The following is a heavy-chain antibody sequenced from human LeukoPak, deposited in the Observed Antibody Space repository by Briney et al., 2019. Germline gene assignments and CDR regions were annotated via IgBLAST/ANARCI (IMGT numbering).Heavy chain of an antibody. V-gene: IGHV3-23*01. J-gene: IGHJ4*02. CDR1: GFTFSSCA. Sequence: EGSLRLSCAASGFTFSSCAMSWVRQAPGKGLEWVSAISGSGGSTYYAGSVKGRFTISRDNSKNTLFLQMNSLRAEDTAVYYCAKGTYSSSPRDYWGQGTLVTVSS. D-gene: IGHD6-6*01. CDR2: ISGSGGST. CDR3: AKGTYSSSPRDY.